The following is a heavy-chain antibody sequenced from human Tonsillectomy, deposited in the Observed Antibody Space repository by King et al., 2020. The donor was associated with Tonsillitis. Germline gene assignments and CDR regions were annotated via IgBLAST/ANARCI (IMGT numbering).Heavy chain of an antibody. D-gene: IGHD6-13*01. CDR3: ARASIAAADDPGGHWFDP. J-gene: IGHJ5*02. V-gene: IGHV3-21*01. CDR1: GFTFSSYS. CDR2: ISSSSSYI. Sequence: VQLVESGGGLVKPGGSLRLSCAASGFTFSSYSMNWVRQAPGKGLEWVSSISSSSSYIYYADSVKGRFTISRDNAKNSLYLQMNSLRAEDTAVYYCARASIAAADDPGGHWFDPWGQGTLVTVSS.